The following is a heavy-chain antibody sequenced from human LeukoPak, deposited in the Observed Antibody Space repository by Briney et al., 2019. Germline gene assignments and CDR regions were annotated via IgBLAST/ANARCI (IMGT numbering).Heavy chain of an antibody. D-gene: IGHD6-19*01. Sequence: GGSLRLSCAASGFTVSSNYMSWVRQAPGKGLEWVSVIYSGGSTYYADSVKGRFTISRDNSKNTLYLQMNSLRAEDTAVYYCASEGWLVRYAFDYWGQGTLVTVSS. J-gene: IGHJ4*02. CDR3: ASEGWLVRYAFDY. CDR1: GFTVSSNY. CDR2: IYSGGST. V-gene: IGHV3-66*01.